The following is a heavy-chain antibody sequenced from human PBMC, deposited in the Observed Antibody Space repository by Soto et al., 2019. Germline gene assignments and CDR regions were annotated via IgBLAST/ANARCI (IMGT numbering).Heavy chain of an antibody. Sequence: GGSLRLSCAASGFTFSSYAMSWVRQAPGQGLEWVSAISGSGSNPYYADSVKGRFTISRDNSKNTVSLQMNSLRDEDSAAYYCATTGPYWGKGTLVTVS. CDR1: GFTFSSYA. CDR3: ATTGPY. J-gene: IGHJ4*02. V-gene: IGHV3-23*01. CDR2: ISGSGSNP.